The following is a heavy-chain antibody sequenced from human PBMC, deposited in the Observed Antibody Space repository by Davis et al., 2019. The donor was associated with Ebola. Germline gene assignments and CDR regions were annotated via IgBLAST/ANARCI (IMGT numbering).Heavy chain of an antibody. CDR1: GFTFTNYE. CDR2: VSVNGATT. J-gene: IGHJ4*02. D-gene: IGHD5-18*01. CDR3: TRALDTAILDYFDL. V-gene: IGHV3-48*03. Sequence: PGGSLRLSCAASGFTFTNYEINWVRQAPGKGLEWVSFVSVNGATTYYADSVKGRFTISRDNAKKSVYLQMNGLRAEDTAVYYCTRALDTAILDYFDLWGPGTLVTVSS.